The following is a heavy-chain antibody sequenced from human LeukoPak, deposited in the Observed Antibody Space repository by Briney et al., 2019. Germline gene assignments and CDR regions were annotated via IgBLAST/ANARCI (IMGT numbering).Heavy chain of an antibody. CDR2: INPNSGGT. CDR3: ASSYCTNGVCAYYYYYMDV. CDR1: GHTFTGYY. Sequence: GASVKVSCKASGHTFTGYYMHWVRQAPGQGLEWMGWINPNSGGTNYAQKFQGRVTMTRDTSISTAYMELSRLRSDDTAVYYCASSYCTNGVCAYYYYYMDVWGKGTTVTVSS. J-gene: IGHJ6*03. D-gene: IGHD2-8*01. V-gene: IGHV1-2*02.